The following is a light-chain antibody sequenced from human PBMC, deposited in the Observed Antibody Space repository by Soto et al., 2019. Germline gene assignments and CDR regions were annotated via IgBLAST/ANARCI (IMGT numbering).Light chain of an antibody. CDR1: SSNIGAGFD. V-gene: IGLV1-40*01. CDR2: ANS. CDR3: QSYDSSLSSYV. Sequence: QSALTQPPSVSGAPGQRLTISCTGSSSNIGAGFDVHWYQQLPGAGPKLLIFANSIRPSGVPGRFSGSKSGTSASLAITGLQAEDEADYYCQSYDSSLSSYVFGTGTKVTI. J-gene: IGLJ1*01.